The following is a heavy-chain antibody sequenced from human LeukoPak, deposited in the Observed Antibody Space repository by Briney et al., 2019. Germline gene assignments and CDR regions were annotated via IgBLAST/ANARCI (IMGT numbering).Heavy chain of an antibody. CDR2: IYWNDDK. CDR1: GFSLTTSGVG. Sequence: SGPTLVKPTQTLTLTCTFSGFSLTTSGVGVGWIRQPPGKALEWLALIYWNDDKRYSPPLKSRLTITKDTSTNQVVLRMINMDPVDTATYYCAHTSGYLNCFDPWGQGTLVTVSS. CDR3: AHTSGYLNCFDP. V-gene: IGHV2-5*01. D-gene: IGHD3-3*01. J-gene: IGHJ5*02.